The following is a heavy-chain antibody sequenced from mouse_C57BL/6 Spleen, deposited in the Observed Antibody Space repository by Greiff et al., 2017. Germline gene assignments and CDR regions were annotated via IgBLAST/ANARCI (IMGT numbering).Heavy chain of an antibody. CDR2: ISNLAYSI. CDR1: GFTFSDYG. CDR3: ARTYDYGYFDY. Sequence: EVMLVESGGGLVQPGGSLKLSCAASGFTFSDYGMAWVRQAPRKGPEWVAFISNLAYSIYYADTVTGRFTISRENAKNTLYLEMSSLRSEDTAMYYCARTYDYGYFDYWGQGTTLTVSS. D-gene: IGHD2-4*01. V-gene: IGHV5-15*01. J-gene: IGHJ2*01.